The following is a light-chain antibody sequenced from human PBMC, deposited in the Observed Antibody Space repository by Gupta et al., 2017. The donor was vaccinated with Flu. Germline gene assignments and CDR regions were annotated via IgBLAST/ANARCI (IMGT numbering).Light chain of an antibody. V-gene: IGLV3-19*01. J-gene: IGLJ3*02. CDR2: GKN. Sequence: GQPVSITCHGDTLRTFYASWYQQKPGPAPVLVMFGKNSRPSGIPDRFSGSSSGNTASLTITGAQAEDEADYYCKSQDSSGHHRVFGGGTKLTVL. CDR3: KSQDSSGHHRV. CDR1: TLRTFY.